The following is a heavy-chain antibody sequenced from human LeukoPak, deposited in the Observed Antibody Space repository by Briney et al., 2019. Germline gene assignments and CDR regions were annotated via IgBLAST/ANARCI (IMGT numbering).Heavy chain of an antibody. D-gene: IGHD5-18*01. CDR2: INPNSGGT. CDR1: GYTFTGYY. CDR3: ASQGVTAMVNSGAFDI. V-gene: IGHV1-2*02. J-gene: IGHJ3*02. Sequence: ASVKVSCKASGYTFTGYYMHWVRQAPGQGLEWMGWINPNSGGTNYAQKFQGRVTMTRDTSISTAYMELSRLRSDDTAVYYCASQGVTAMVNSGAFDIWGQGTMVTVSS.